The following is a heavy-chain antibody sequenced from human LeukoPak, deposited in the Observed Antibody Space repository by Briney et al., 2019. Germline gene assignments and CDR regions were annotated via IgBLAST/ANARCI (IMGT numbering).Heavy chain of an antibody. D-gene: IGHD3-22*01. CDR1: GYTFTRYC. V-gene: IGHV5-51*01. Sequence: GESLKISCQGSGYTFTRYCIAWVRQMPGKGLEWMGIIYPGDSDTRYSPSFQGQVTISADKSISAAYLQWSSLKASDTAMYYCARSSGYYGYFDYWGQGTLVTVSS. CDR2: IYPGDSDT. CDR3: ARSSGYYGYFDY. J-gene: IGHJ4*02.